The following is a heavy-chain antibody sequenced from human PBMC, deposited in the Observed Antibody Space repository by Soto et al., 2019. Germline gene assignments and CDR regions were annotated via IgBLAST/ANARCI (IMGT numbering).Heavy chain of an antibody. J-gene: IGHJ6*03. V-gene: IGHV4-34*01. CDR1: GGSFSGYY. CDR2: INHSGST. Sequence: SETLSLTCAVYGGSFSGYYWGWIRQPPGKGLEWIGEINHSGSTNYNPSLKSRVTISVDTSKNQFSLKLSSVTAADTAVYYCAKLRNDFWSGYYTYYYYYYMDVWGKGTTVTVSS. CDR3: AKLRNDFWSGYYTYYYYYYMDV. D-gene: IGHD3-3*01.